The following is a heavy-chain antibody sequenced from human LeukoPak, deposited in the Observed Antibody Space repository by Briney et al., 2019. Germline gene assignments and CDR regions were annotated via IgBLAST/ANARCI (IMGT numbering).Heavy chain of an antibody. J-gene: IGHJ3*02. Sequence: SSETLSLTCTVSGYSISSGYYWGWIRQPPGRGLEWIGRIYHSGSTYYNPSLKSRVTISVDTSKNQFSLKLSSVTAADTAVYYCARDLGAPYAFDIWGQGTMVTVSS. CDR3: ARDLGAPYAFDI. CDR1: GYSISSGYY. D-gene: IGHD1-26*01. CDR2: IYHSGST. V-gene: IGHV4-38-2*02.